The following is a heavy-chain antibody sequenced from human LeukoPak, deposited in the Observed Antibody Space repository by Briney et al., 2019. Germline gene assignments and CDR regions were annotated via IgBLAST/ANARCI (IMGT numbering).Heavy chain of an antibody. D-gene: IGHD6-13*01. Sequence: GGPLRLFCAASGFTFSSYGMHWVRQAPGKGLEWVAVISYDGSNKYYADSVKGRFTISRDNSKNTLYLQMNSLRAEDTAVYYCAKDHGGIAIWGQGTMVTVSS. CDR1: GFTFSSYG. V-gene: IGHV3-30*18. CDR2: ISYDGSNK. J-gene: IGHJ3*02. CDR3: AKDHGGIAI.